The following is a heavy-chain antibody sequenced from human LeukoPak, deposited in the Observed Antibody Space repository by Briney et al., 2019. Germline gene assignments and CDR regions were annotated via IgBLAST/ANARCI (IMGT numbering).Heavy chain of an antibody. CDR3: AKDYEPLVGVHRWGDWFDP. D-gene: IGHD1-26*01. CDR2: ISGTGGSI. CDR1: GFTFSTYA. J-gene: IGHJ5*02. Sequence: GGSLRLSCAASGFTFSTYAMTWVRQAPGKGLEGVSLISGTGGSIYYADSVKGRFTISRDNSKNTLYLQMNSLRAEDTAVYYCAKDYEPLVGVHRWGDWFDPWGQGTLVTVSS. V-gene: IGHV3-23*01.